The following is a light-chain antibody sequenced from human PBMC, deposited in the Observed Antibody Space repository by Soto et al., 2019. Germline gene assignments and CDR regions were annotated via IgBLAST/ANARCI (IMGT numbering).Light chain of an antibody. V-gene: IGKV1-5*03. CDR1: QSISNW. Sequence: DIQMTQSPSTLSASVGDTVTITCRASQSISNWLAWYQQKRGQAPKLLIHKASTLESGVPSRFSGSGSGTEFTLTISSLQPDDFATFYCQQYDRFPYTFGQGTKLEIK. CDR3: QQYDRFPYT. CDR2: KAS. J-gene: IGKJ2*01.